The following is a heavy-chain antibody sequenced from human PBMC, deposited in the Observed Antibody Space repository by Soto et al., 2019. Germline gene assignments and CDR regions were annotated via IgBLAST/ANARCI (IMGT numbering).Heavy chain of an antibody. Sequence: QVQRVQSGAEVKKPGSSVKVSCKASGGTFSSYAISWVRQAPGQGLEWMGGIIPIFGTANYAQKFQGRVTITADESTSTAYMELSSLRSEDTAVYYCAREGPLVPAAMRGDAFDIWGQGTMVTVSS. CDR1: GGTFSSYA. V-gene: IGHV1-69*12. CDR2: IIPIFGTA. J-gene: IGHJ3*02. D-gene: IGHD2-2*01. CDR3: AREGPLVPAAMRGDAFDI.